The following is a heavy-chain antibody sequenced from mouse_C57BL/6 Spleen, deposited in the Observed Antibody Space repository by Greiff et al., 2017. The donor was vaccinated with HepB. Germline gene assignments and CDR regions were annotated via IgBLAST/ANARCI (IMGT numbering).Heavy chain of an antibody. Sequence: QVQLQQSGAELVRPGTSVKVSCKASGYAFTNYLIEWVKQRPGQGLEWIGVINPGSGGTNYNEKFKGKATLTADKSSSTAYMQLSSLTSEDSAVYFCARKDGYYGVDDWGQGTTLTVSS. J-gene: IGHJ2*01. D-gene: IGHD2-3*01. CDR1: GYAFTNYL. CDR3: ARKDGYYGVDD. CDR2: INPGSGGT. V-gene: IGHV1-54*01.